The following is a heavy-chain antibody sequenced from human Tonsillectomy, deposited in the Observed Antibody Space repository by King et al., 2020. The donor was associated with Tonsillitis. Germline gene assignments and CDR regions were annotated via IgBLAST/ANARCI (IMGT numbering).Heavy chain of an antibody. CDR2: IYNNGRT. J-gene: IGHJ6*03. V-gene: IGHV4-31*03. CDR3: ARDRISYMDV. CDR1: GDSISSGGYF. Sequence: VQLQESGPGLVKPSQTLSLTCTVSGDSISSGGYFWSWIRQHPGKGLEWIGYIYNNGRTYYNPSLKSRVAISVDTSENQFSVKLSSLTAADTAVYYCARDRISYMDVWGKGTPVIVSS.